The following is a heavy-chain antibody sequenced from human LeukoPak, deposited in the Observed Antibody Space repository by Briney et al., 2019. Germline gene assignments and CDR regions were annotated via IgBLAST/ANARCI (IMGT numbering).Heavy chain of an antibody. CDR1: GFTFDDYG. V-gene: IGHV3-20*04. CDR2: INWNGGST. J-gene: IGHJ6*03. CDR3: ARDGAIFGVVIGDYYYYMDV. D-gene: IGHD3-3*01. Sequence: RPGGSLRLSCAASGFTFDDYGMSWVRQAPGKGLELVSGINWNGGSTGYADSVKGRFTISRDNAKNSLYLQMNSLRAEDTALYYCARDGAIFGVVIGDYYYYMDVRGKGTTVTVSS.